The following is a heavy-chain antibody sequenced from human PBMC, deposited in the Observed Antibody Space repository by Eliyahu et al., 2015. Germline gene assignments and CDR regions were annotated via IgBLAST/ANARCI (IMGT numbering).Heavy chain of an antibody. CDR1: GGSXSGYX. Sequence: QVQLQQWGAGLLKPSETLSLTCAVYGGSXSGYXWXWIRQPPGKGLEXIGEXNHSGSTNYNPSLKSRVTISVDTSKNQFSLKLSSVTAADTAVYYCARGGTRGYSYGLKFPYYFDYWGQGTLVTVSS. D-gene: IGHD5-18*01. CDR2: XNHSGST. CDR3: ARGGTRGYSYGLKFPYYFDY. J-gene: IGHJ4*02. V-gene: IGHV4-34*01.